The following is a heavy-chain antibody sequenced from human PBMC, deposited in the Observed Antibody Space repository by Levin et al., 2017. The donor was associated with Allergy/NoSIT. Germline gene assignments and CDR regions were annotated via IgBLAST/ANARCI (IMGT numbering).Heavy chain of an antibody. CDR2: ISGSGGST. Sequence: GGSLRLSCAASGFTFSSYAMSWVRQAPGKGLEWVSAISGSGGSTYYADSVKGRFTISRDNSKNTLYLQMNSLRAEDTAVYYCAKTGYSSSLWESDAFDIWGQGTMVTVSS. J-gene: IGHJ3*02. CDR3: AKTGYSSSLWESDAFDI. CDR1: GFTFSSYA. V-gene: IGHV3-23*01. D-gene: IGHD3-22*01.